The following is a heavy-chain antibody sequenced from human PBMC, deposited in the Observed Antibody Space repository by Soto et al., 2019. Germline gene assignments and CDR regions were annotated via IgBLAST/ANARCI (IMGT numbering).Heavy chain of an antibody. CDR1: GGSISSGGYY. V-gene: IGHV4-31*03. J-gene: IGHJ4*02. D-gene: IGHD3-16*02. Sequence: QVQLQESGPGLVKPSQTLSLTCTVSGGSISSGGYYWSWIRQHPGKGLAWIGYIYYSVSAYYPPSLKSRVTISFDTSKKQFSLQLRSVTAADTAVYYCSRWNLSSYGWGSYPNYFDYWGQGTLVTVSS. CDR2: IYYSVSA. CDR3: SRWNLSSYGWGSYPNYFDY.